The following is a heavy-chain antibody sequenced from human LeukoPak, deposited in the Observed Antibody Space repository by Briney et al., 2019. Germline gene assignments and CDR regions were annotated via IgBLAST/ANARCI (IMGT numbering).Heavy chain of an antibody. J-gene: IGHJ3*02. CDR2: IYYSGST. V-gene: IGHV4-61*01. Sequence: SETQSLTCTVSGGSISSSSYYWSWIRQPPGKGLEWIGYIYYSGSTNYNPSLKSRVTISVDTSKNQFSLKLSSVTAADTAVYYWARFTALSMGWAFDIWGKGKMVTVSS. D-gene: IGHD3-10*01. CDR1: GGSISSSSYY. CDR3: ARFTALSMGWAFDI.